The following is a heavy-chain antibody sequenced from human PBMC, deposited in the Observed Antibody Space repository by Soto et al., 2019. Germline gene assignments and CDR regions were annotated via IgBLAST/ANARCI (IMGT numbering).Heavy chain of an antibody. V-gene: IGHV4-61*01. J-gene: IGHJ3*02. CDR1: GGSVSSGSYY. Sequence: SETLSLTCTVSGGSVSSGSYYWSWIRQPPWKGLEWIGYIYYSGSTNYNPSLKSRVTISVDTSKNQFSLKLSSVTAADTAVYYCARGDYVWGSYRPPDAFDIWGQGTMVNVSS. CDR3: ARGDYVWGSYRPPDAFDI. CDR2: IYYSGST. D-gene: IGHD3-16*02.